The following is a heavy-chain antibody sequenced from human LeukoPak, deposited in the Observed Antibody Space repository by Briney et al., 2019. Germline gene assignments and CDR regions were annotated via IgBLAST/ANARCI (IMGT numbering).Heavy chain of an antibody. CDR1: GGSISSYY. Sequence: SETLSLTCTVSGGSISSYYWSWIRQPPGKGLEWIGFIYYSGSTNYNPSLKSRVTISVDTSKNQFSLKLSSVTAAGTAVYYCARLIRRADILTGYYSAAFDIWGQGTMVTVSS. CDR2: IYYSGST. V-gene: IGHV4-59*08. D-gene: IGHD3-9*01. J-gene: IGHJ3*02. CDR3: ARLIRRADILTGYYSAAFDI.